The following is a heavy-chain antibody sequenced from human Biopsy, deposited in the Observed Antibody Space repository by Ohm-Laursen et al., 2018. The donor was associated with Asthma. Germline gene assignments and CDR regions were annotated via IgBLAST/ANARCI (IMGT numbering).Heavy chain of an antibody. Sequence: SQRLSCSASGFTFSNYGMHWVRQVAGKGLDWVAVVTYDGISQYYAESVKGRFTISRDNSRNTLNLQMNSVRPDDTAVYFCARERAGVLGSYNGMDVWGPGTTVSVSS. J-gene: IGHJ6*02. CDR1: GFTFSNYG. CDR2: VTYDGISQ. D-gene: IGHD2-8*01. V-gene: IGHV3-30*03. CDR3: ARERAGVLGSYNGMDV.